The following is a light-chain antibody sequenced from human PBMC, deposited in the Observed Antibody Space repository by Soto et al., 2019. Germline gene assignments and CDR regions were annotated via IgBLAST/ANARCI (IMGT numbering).Light chain of an antibody. Sequence: QSVLTQPASVSGSPGQSITISCTGSSSDVGGYNYVPWYQQHPGKAPKLMIYDVSNRPSGVSNRFSGSKSGNTASLTITGLQAEDEADYYCSSYTSSSTLYVFGTGTXVTVL. V-gene: IGLV2-14*01. CDR1: SSDVGGYNY. J-gene: IGLJ1*01. CDR3: SSYTSSSTLYV. CDR2: DVS.